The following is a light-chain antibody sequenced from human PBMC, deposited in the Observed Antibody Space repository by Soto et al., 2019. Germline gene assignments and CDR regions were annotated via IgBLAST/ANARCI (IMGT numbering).Light chain of an antibody. CDR1: PSVTNF. CDR2: GAF. Sequence: EIVLTQSPATLSLSPGERATLSCRASPSVTNFLAWYQQKPGQAPRLLIYGAFNRATGIPARFSGSGSGTDFTLTISRLEPEEFAVYYCQQYGSSSTFGQGTRLEIK. V-gene: IGKV3-20*01. J-gene: IGKJ5*01. CDR3: QQYGSSST.